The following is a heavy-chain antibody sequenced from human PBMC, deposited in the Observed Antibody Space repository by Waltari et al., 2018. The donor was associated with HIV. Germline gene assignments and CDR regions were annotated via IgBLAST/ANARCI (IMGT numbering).Heavy chain of an antibody. CDR1: GGSISSYY. V-gene: IGHV4-59*01. Sequence: QVQLQESGPGLVKPSETLSLTCTVSGGSISSYYWSWIRQPPGKGLEWIGYIYYSGSTNYNPSLKSRVTISVDTSKNQFSLKLSSVTAADTAVYYCARDRDRSYYYDSSGQPFDLWGRGTLVTVSS. CDR2: IYYSGST. J-gene: IGHJ2*01. CDR3: ARDRDRSYYYDSSGQPFDL. D-gene: IGHD3-22*01.